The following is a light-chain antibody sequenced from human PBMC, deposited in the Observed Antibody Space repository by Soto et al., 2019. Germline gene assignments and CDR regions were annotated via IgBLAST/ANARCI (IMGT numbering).Light chain of an antibody. J-gene: IGKJ4*01. CDR1: QSVNSN. CDR3: QQYNDGLT. CDR2: DAS. Sequence: ERVMTQSPATLSVSPGERATLSCRASQSVNSNLAWYQQKPGQAPRLLIYDASTRAAGIPARFSASGSGTEFTLTISSLQSVDFAVYYCQQYNDGLTFGGGTKVEI. V-gene: IGKV3-15*01.